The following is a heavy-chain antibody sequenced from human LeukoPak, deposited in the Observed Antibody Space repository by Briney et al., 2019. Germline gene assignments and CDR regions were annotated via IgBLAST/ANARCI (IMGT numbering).Heavy chain of an antibody. V-gene: IGHV3-23*01. J-gene: IGHJ4*02. CDR3: AKEKSSSGWYFHFDY. CDR1: GFTFSSYA. Sequence: GESLKISCAASGFTFSSYAMSWVRQAPGKGLEWVSAISGSGGSTYYADSVKGRFTISRDNSKNTLYLQMNSLRAEDTAVYYCAKEKSSSGWYFHFDYWGQGTLVTVSS. CDR2: ISGSGGST. D-gene: IGHD6-19*01.